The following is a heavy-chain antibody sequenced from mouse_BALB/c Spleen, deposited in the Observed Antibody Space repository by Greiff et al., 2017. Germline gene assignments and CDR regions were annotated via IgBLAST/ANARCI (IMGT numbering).Heavy chain of an antibody. CDR1: GYAFTNYL. D-gene: IGHD2-3*01. CDR3: ARAMIPYAMDY. V-gene: IGHV1-54*01. J-gene: IGHJ4*01. CDR2: INPGSGGT. Sequence: QVQLKQSGAELVRPGTSVKVSCKASGYAFTNYLIEWVKQRPGQGLEWIGVINPGSGGTNYNEKFKGKATLTADKSSSTAYMQLSSLTSDDSAVYFCARAMIPYAMDYWGQGTSVTVSS.